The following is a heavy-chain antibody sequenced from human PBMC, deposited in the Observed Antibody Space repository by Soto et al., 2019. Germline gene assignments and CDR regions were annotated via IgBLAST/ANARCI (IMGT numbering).Heavy chain of an antibody. CDR1: GDSISSGGFS. Sequence: QPQLQESGSGLVKPSQTLSLTCAVSGDSISSGGFSWSWIRQPPGKGLEWIGYIYHSGTSFYNPSLKGRVTISVDGSKNQFSLKVKSVTAADTAVYYCARGRLVPAVNFDYWGLGTLVTVSS. V-gene: IGHV4-30-2*01. CDR2: IYHSGTS. CDR3: ARGRLVPAVNFDY. J-gene: IGHJ4*02. D-gene: IGHD2-2*01.